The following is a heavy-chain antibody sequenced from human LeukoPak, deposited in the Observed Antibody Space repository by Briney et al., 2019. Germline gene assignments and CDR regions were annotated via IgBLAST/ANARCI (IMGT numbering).Heavy chain of an antibody. D-gene: IGHD3-22*01. CDR1: GGSISTYY. V-gene: IGHV4-59*01. CDR2: IFYSGST. J-gene: IGHJ1*01. CDR3: ARGNSYYDSSVYFPWESFQH. Sequence: PSEALSLTCTVSGGSISTYYWSWIRQPPGKGLEWIGYIFYSGSTNYNPSLKSRVTISVDTSKNQFSLNLSSVTAADTAVYYCARGNSYYDSSVYFPWESFQHWGQGTLVTVSS.